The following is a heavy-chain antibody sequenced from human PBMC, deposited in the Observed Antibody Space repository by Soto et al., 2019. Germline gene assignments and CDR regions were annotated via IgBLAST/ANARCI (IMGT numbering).Heavy chain of an antibody. CDR2: ISSSSSTI. V-gene: IGHV3-48*01. CDR1: GFTFSSYS. J-gene: IGHJ4*02. CDR3: ARVVAGIFEY. D-gene: IGHD6-19*01. Sequence: PGGSLRLSCAASGFTFSSYSMNWVRQAPGKGLEWVSYISSSSSTIYYADSVKGRFTISRDNAKNSLYLQMNSLRAEDTAVYYCARVVAGIFEYWGQGTLVTVSS.